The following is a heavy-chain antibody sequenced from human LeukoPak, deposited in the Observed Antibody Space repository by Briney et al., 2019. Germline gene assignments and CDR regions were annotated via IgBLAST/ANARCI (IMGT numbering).Heavy chain of an antibody. D-gene: IGHD1-1*01. V-gene: IGHV3-7*05. Sequence: GGSLRLSCAASGFTFSSYWMSWVRQAPGKGLEWVANIKQDGSEKYYVDSVKGRFTISRDNAKNSLYLQMNSLRAEDTAVYYCAKDLHNWNSVGVHWGQGTLVTVSS. J-gene: IGHJ4*02. CDR3: AKDLHNWNSVGVH. CDR2: IKQDGSEK. CDR1: GFTFSSYW.